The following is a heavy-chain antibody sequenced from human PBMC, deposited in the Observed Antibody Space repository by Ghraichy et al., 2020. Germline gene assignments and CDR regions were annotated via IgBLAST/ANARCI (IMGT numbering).Heavy chain of an antibody. J-gene: IGHJ3*02. D-gene: IGHD3-9*01. Sequence: ASVKVSCKAAGVTFTGSDIEWVREAPGQRLEWLGWMNLNGGNTGYAQKFRGRVSMTRDTSIRTAYLELSRLTSEDTAVYYCATYDTRSEDAFEMWGQWTMVTVSS. CDR2: MNLNGGNT. V-gene: IGHV1-8*01. CDR3: ATYDTRSEDAFEM. CDR1: GVTFTGSD.